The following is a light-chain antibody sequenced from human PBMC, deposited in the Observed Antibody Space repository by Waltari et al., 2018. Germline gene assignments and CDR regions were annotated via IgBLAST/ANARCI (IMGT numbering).Light chain of an antibody. V-gene: IGKV1D-16*01. J-gene: IGKJ3*01. CDR3: QQYDNYPPT. CDR1: QDISRW. CDR2: DAS. Sequence: DIQMTQSPSSLSASVGDRVTITCRASQDISRWLVWYQQKSDKAPKSLIYDASTLQRGVPSRFSGSGSGTDFTLTISSLQPEDYGTYYCQQYDNYPPTFGPGTKVDIK.